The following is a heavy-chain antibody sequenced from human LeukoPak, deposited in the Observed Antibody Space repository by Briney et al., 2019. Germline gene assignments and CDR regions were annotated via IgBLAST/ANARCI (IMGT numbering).Heavy chain of an antibody. CDR2: IYSGGST. J-gene: IGHJ6*03. CDR1: GFTVSSNY. Sequence: GGSLRLSCAASGFTVSSNYMSWVRQAPGKGLEWVSVIYSGGSTYYADSVKGRFTISRDNSKNTLYLQMNSLRAEDTAVYYCARNRGSTVITDQYYYYYMDVWGKGTTVTVSS. D-gene: IGHD4-11*01. CDR3: ARNRGSTVITDQYYYYYMDV. V-gene: IGHV3-53*01.